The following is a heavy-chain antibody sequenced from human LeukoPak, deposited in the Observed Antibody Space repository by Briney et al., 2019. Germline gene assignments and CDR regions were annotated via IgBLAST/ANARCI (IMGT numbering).Heavy chain of an antibody. CDR3: ARDKSGSYFPGGFDI. CDR2: ISSSSSYI. V-gene: IGHV3-21*04. J-gene: IGHJ3*02. Sequence: PGGSLRLSCAASGFTFSSYSMNWVRQAPGKGLEWVSSISSSSSYIYYADSVKGRFTISRDNAKNSLYLQMNSLRAADTAVYYCARDKSGSYFPGGFDIWGQGTVVTVSS. CDR1: GFTFSSYS. D-gene: IGHD1-26*01.